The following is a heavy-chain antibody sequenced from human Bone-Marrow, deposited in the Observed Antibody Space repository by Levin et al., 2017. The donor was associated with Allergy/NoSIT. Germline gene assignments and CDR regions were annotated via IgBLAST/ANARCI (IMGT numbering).Heavy chain of an antibody. CDR3: IYGNNGDY. D-gene: IGHD4-11*01. CDR1: GFTFSVAW. Sequence: GESLKISCAASGFTFSVAWMSWVRQAPGKGLEWVGRIKTKSDGGTTDYAAPVKGRFTISRDDSKSTLYLHLNSLKIEDTAVYYCIYGNNGDYWGQGTLVTVSS. CDR2: IKTKSDGGTT. V-gene: IGHV3-15*01. J-gene: IGHJ4*02.